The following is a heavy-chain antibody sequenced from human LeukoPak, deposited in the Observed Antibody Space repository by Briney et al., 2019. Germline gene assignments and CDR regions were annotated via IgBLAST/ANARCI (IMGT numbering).Heavy chain of an antibody. CDR3: ASLKGGGSGWYGGGYYYYGMDV. D-gene: IGHD6-19*01. CDR1: GGSISSSSYY. CDR2: TYYSGST. Sequence: NPSETLSLTCTVSGGSISSSSYYRGWIRQPPGKGLEWIGSTYYSGSTYYNPSLKSRVTISVDTSKNQFSLKLSSVTAADTAVYYCASLKGGGSGWYGGGYYYYGMDVWGQGTTVTVSS. V-gene: IGHV4-39*01. J-gene: IGHJ6*02.